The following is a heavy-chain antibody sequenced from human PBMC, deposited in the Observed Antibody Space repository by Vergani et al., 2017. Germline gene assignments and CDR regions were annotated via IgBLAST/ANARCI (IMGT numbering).Heavy chain of an antibody. D-gene: IGHD4-17*01. CDR1: GYTFTGYY. Sequence: QVQLVQSGAEVTKPGASVKVSCKASGYTFTGYYMHWVRQAPGQGLEWMGWINPNSGGTNYAQKFQGRVTMARDTSISTAYMELSRLRSDDTAVYYCARGGEGYGDQASRGDAFDIWGQGTMVTVSS. V-gene: IGHV1-2*02. J-gene: IGHJ3*02. CDR3: ARGGEGYGDQASRGDAFDI. CDR2: INPNSGGT.